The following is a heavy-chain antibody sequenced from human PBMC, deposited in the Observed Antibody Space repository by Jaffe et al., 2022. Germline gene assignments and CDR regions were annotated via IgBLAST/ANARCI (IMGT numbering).Heavy chain of an antibody. CDR2: SYHSGTT. CDR3: AREAQVSMPRGAPPYFDN. CDR1: GYSIKSGYY. V-gene: IGHV4-38-2*02. J-gene: IGHJ4*02. Sequence: QVQLQESGPEVVKPSETLSLTCVVSGYSIKSGYYWGWIRQPPGKGLEWIGTSYHSGTTYYNPSLKSRVTVSIDTSKNQFSLKLSSVTAADTAVYYCAREAQVSMPRGAPPYFDNWGLGTLVTVSS. D-gene: IGHD3-10*01.